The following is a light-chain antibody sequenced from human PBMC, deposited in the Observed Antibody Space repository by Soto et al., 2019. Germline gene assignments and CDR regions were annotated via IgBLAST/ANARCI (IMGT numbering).Light chain of an antibody. CDR1: QDIRND. CDR2: AAS. J-gene: IGKJ1*01. CDR3: LQHNDYPWT. Sequence: DIQMTQSPSSLSASVGDRVTITCRASQDIRNDLGWYQQKLGKAPKRLIYAASSLQGGVPSRFSGSGSGTEFTLTISSLQPEDSATYYCLQHNDYPWTFGQGTKVEIK. V-gene: IGKV1-17*01.